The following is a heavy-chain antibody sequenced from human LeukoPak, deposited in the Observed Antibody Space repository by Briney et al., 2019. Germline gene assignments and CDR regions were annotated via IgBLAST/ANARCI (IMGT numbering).Heavy chain of an antibody. CDR2: IFYSGST. J-gene: IGHJ5*02. D-gene: IGHD3-22*01. Sequence: PSEILSLTCTVSGVSISSYYWSWIRQSPGKGLEWIGYIFYSGSTNYNPSLKSRVTISVDTSKNQCSLKLSSVTAADTAVYYCARQEGDSSGYNWFDPWGQGTLVTVSS. CDR3: ARQEGDSSGYNWFDP. CDR1: GVSISSYY. V-gene: IGHV4-59*08.